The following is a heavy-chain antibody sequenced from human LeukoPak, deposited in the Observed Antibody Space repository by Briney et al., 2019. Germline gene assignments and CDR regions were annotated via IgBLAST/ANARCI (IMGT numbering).Heavy chain of an antibody. D-gene: IGHD3-10*01. CDR2: INHSGST. J-gene: IGHJ5*02. CDR3: ARGETYYYGSGSSNWSDP. CDR1: GGSFSGYY. V-gene: IGHV4-34*01. Sequence: SETLSLTCAVYGGSFSGYYWSWIRQPPGKGLEWIGEINHSGSTNYNPSLKSRVTISVDTSKNQFSLKLSSVTAADTAVYYCARGETYYYGSGSSNWSDPWGQGTLVTVSS.